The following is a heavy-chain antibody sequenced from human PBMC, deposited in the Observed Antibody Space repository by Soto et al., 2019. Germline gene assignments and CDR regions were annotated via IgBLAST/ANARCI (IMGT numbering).Heavy chain of an antibody. J-gene: IGHJ3*02. CDR1: GYTFTSYG. V-gene: IGHV1-18*01. Sequence: QVQLVQSGAEVKKPGASVKVSCKASGYTFTSYGISWVRQAPGQGLEWMGWISAYNGNTNYAQKLQGRVTMTTDTSTSTAYMELRSLRSDDTAVYYCARDYLTGYSCGWPDAFDIWGQGTMVTVSS. D-gene: IGHD6-19*01. CDR2: ISAYNGNT. CDR3: ARDYLTGYSCGWPDAFDI.